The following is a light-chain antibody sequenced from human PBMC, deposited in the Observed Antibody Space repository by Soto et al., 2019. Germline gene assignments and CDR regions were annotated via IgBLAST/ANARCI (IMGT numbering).Light chain of an antibody. V-gene: IGKV3-20*01. CDR2: GAS. CDR3: QQYGSSRT. J-gene: IGKJ1*01. Sequence: EIVLTQSPGTLSLSPGERATLSCRASQSVSSSYLAWYQQKPGQAPRLLIYGASIRATDIPDRFSGSGSGTDFTLTISRLEPEDFAVYYCQQYGSSRTFGQGTKVEIK. CDR1: QSVSSSY.